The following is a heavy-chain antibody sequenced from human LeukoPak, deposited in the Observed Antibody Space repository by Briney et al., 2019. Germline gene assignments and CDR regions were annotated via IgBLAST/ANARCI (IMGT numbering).Heavy chain of an antibody. D-gene: IGHD6-25*01. CDR2: IWYDGSNK. V-gene: IGHV3-33*01. Sequence: GGSLRLSCAASGFTFSSYGMHWVRQAPGKGLEWVAVIWYDGSNKYYADSVKGRFTISRDNSKNTLYLQMNSLRAEDTAVYYCARDRKQRHFDYWGQGTLVTVSS. CDR1: GFTFSSYG. CDR3: ARDRKQRHFDY. J-gene: IGHJ4*02.